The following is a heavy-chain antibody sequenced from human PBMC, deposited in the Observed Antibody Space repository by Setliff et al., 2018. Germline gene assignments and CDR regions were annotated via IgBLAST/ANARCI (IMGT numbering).Heavy chain of an antibody. D-gene: IGHD2-15*01. CDR2: IYTSWST. CDR1: GGSINSRTYY. Sequence: SETLSLTCTVSGGSINSRTYYWSWIRQSAGKGLEWIGHIYTSWSTVYNPSLKSRVTMSVDTSKNTSISTAYMELSSLRSEDTAVYYCARGQPPTPRPYFYHMDVWGKGTTVTVSS. V-gene: IGHV4-61*09. J-gene: IGHJ6*03. CDR3: ARGQPPTPRPYFYHMDV.